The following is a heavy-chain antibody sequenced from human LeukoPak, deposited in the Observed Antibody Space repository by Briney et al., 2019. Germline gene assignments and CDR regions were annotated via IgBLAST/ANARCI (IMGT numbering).Heavy chain of an antibody. Sequence: GGSLRLSCAASGFSFSSYGMHWVRQAPGKGLEWVAVIWYDGSNKYYADSVKGRFTISRDNSKNTLYLQMNSLRAEDTAVYYCAKGRKGYSYGYYYFDYWGQGTLVTVSS. CDR3: AKGRKGYSYGYYYFDY. V-gene: IGHV3-30*02. J-gene: IGHJ4*02. CDR1: GFSFSSYG. D-gene: IGHD5-18*01. CDR2: IWYDGSNK.